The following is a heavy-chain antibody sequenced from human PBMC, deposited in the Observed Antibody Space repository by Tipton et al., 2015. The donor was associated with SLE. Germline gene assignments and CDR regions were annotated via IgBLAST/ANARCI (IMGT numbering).Heavy chain of an antibody. CDR1: GLTFSKHW. CDR2: IKEDGSEK. Sequence: SLRLSCAASGLTFSKHWMTWVRQGPGKGLEWVTSIKEDGSEKYYVDSVKGRFTISRDNAKNSLYLQMNSLRAEDTAVYYCASGTWSASGYWGQGTLVTVSS. J-gene: IGHJ4*02. V-gene: IGHV3-7*01. CDR3: ASGTWSASGY. D-gene: IGHD1-26*01.